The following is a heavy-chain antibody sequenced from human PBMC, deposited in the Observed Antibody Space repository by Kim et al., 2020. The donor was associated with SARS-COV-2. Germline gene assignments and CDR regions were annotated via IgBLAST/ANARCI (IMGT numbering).Heavy chain of an antibody. V-gene: IGHV3-21*01. D-gene: IGHD3-9*01. CDR2: ISSSSSYI. J-gene: IGHJ4*02. CDR3: ARHLTRYFDWLSYLDY. Sequence: GGSLRLSCAASGFTFSSYSMNWVRQAPGKGLEWVSSISSSSSYIYYADSVKGRFTISRDNAKNSLYLQMNSLRAEDTAVYYCARHLTRYFDWLSYLDYWGQGTLVTVSS. CDR1: GFTFSSYS.